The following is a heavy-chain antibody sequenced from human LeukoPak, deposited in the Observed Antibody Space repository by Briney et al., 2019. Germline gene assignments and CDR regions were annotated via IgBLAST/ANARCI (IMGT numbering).Heavy chain of an antibody. D-gene: IGHD1-14*01. CDR1: GGSINYYY. Sequence: PSETLSLTCTVSGGSINYYYWSWIRQPPGKGLEWIGYIYYSGSTYYNPSLKSRVTISVDKSKNQFSLKLSSVTAADTAVYYCARDHSHRDAFDIWGQGTMVTVSS. J-gene: IGHJ3*02. CDR2: IYYSGST. V-gene: IGHV4-59*12. CDR3: ARDHSHRDAFDI.